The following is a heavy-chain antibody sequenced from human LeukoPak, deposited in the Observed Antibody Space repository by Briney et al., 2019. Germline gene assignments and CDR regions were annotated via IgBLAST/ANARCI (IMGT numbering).Heavy chain of an antibody. CDR3: ARDWDSSGCNDY. V-gene: IGHV1-18*01. J-gene: IGHJ4*02. CDR1: GYTFTSYG. Sequence: ASVKVSCKASGYTFTSYGISWVRQAPGQGLEWMGWISAYDGNTNYAQKLQGRVTMTTDTSTSTAYIELRSLRSDDTAVYYCARDWDSSGCNDYWGQGALVTVSS. D-gene: IGHD6-19*01. CDR2: ISAYDGNT.